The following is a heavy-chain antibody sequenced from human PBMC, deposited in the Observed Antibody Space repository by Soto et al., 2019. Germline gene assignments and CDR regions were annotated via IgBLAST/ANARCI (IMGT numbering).Heavy chain of an antibody. Sequence: QVQLVQSGGEVKKPGASVKVSCKTSGYTFSSYGINWVRQSPGQGLEWMGWISGNTGKTNYAKKLKGRVTITTATYTSTAYMELRSLRSDDTAVYYCARVPREIILVGMDVWGQVTTVTVSS. CDR1: GYTFSSYG. CDR3: ARVPREIILVGMDV. V-gene: IGHV1-18*04. D-gene: IGHD2-2*01. J-gene: IGHJ6*02. CDR2: ISGNTGKT.